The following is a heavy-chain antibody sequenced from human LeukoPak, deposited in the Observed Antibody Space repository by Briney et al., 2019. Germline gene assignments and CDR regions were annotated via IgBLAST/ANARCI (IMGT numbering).Heavy chain of an antibody. J-gene: IGHJ4*02. CDR3: ARAIAMVRGVNYFDY. Sequence: GRSLRLSCAASGFTFSSSDMHWVRQITGKGLEWVSAIGTTGDTYYSGSVKGRFTISRENARNSLYLQMNSLRAGDTAVYYCARAIAMVRGVNYFDYWGQGALVTVSS. V-gene: IGHV3-13*01. D-gene: IGHD3-10*01. CDR1: GFTFSSSD. CDR2: IGTTGDT.